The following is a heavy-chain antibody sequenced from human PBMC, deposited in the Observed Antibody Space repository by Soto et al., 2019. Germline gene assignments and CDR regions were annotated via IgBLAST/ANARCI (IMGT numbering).Heavy chain of an antibody. J-gene: IGHJ6*02. CDR1: GFTFTTSA. CDR2: IVVVSGKT. CDR3: AAGRDGYNFSPFYYYYGMDV. Sequence: SVKVSRKASGFTFTTSAVQWLRQARRQRREWIGWIVVVSGKTNYAQKFQERVTITRDMSTTTAYMELSSLRSEDTAVYYCAAGRDGYNFSPFYYYYGMDVWGQGTTVTVSS. V-gene: IGHV1-58*01. D-gene: IGHD5-12*01.